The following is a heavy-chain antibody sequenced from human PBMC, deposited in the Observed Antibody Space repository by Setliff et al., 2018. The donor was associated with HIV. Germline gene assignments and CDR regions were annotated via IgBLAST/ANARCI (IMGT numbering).Heavy chain of an antibody. J-gene: IGHJ5*02. Sequence: SETLSLTCTVSGASIGRRSDCWGWIRQPPGKGLEWIGSFYYSWNTYYNPSLKSRVTISVGTSKNQFSLKLSSVTAADTALYYCAKRTFGSGRLDPWGQGTLVTVSS. D-gene: IGHD3-16*01. V-gene: IGHV4-39*01. CDR1: GASIGRRSDC. CDR2: FYYSWNT. CDR3: AKRTFGSGRLDP.